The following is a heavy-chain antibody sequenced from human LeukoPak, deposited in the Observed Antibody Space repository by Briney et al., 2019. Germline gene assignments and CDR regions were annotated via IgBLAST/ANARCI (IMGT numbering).Heavy chain of an antibody. CDR2: ISAYNGNT. Sequence: GASVKVSCKASGGTFISYAISWVRQAPGQGLEWMGWISAYNGNTNYAQKLQGRVTMTTDTSTSTAYMELRSLRSDDTAVYYCARWYYDFWSGSDYWGQGTLVTVSS. D-gene: IGHD3-3*01. V-gene: IGHV1-18*01. J-gene: IGHJ4*02. CDR3: ARWYYDFWSGSDY. CDR1: GGTFISYA.